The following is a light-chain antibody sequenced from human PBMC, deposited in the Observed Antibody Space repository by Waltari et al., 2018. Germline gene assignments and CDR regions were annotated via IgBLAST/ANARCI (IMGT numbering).Light chain of an antibody. CDR2: DAS. Sequence: EIVLTQSPATLSLSPAETPTLTCAASQSVSRNYLACYPQNPHLARRPLIYDASNTATGITDRVSGSGSGTDFTLTISRLEPEDFAVYYCQKYGSSRKTFGQGTKVEIK. CDR3: QKYGSSRKT. J-gene: IGKJ1*01. CDR1: QSVSRNY. V-gene: IGKV3D-20*01.